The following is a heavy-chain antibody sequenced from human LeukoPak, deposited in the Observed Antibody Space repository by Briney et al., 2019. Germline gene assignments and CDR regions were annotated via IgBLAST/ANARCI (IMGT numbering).Heavy chain of an antibody. V-gene: IGHV3-23*01. CDR2: ISGSGGST. CDR1: GSTFSNHG. J-gene: IGHJ4*02. D-gene: IGHD3-10*01. Sequence: GGTLRLSCAASGSTFSNHGMNWVRQAPGKGLEWVSGISGSGGSTYYADSVKGRFTISRDNSKNTLYLQMNSLRAEDTAVYYCAKAYYYGSGSYFGYFDYWGQGTLVSVSS. CDR3: AKAYYYGSGSYFGYFDY.